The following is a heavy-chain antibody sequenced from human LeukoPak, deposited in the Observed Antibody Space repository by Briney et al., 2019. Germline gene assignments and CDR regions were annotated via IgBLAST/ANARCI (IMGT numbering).Heavy chain of an antibody. Sequence: GGSLRLSCAASGFSFNNYAMVWVRQTPGKGLEWVSVISAGNDIVYADSVKGRFSISRDSSKNTLYLQMNSLRVEDTAVYYCAKYAPPTMALTRFFDDWGQGTLVTVSS. CDR2: ISAGNDI. J-gene: IGHJ4*02. V-gene: IGHV3-23*01. CDR1: GFSFNNYA. CDR3: AKYAPPTMALTRFFDD. D-gene: IGHD4/OR15-4a*01.